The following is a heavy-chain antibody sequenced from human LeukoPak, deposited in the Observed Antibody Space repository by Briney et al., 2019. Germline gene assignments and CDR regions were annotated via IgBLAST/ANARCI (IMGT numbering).Heavy chain of an antibody. J-gene: IGHJ6*03. CDR2: LNQDGSEK. D-gene: IGHD1-14*01. Sequence: YLRHYCQAHLFTFRRYWMSWVRQTPGKGLEWVANLNQDGSEKHYVDSAKGRFTISRDNTKNSLYLQMNSLRGEDTAVYYCAKLTRGYYYYTDVWGKGTTVAVSS. CDR1: LFTFRRYW. CDR3: AKLTRGYYYYTDV. V-gene: IGHV3-7*01.